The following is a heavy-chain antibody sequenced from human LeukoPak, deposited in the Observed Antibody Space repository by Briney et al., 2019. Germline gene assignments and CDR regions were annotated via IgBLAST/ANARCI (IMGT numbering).Heavy chain of an antibody. J-gene: IGHJ1*01. Sequence: GSLRLSCAVSGFIFSTYGMSWVRQAPGKGLEWVSSISGSGGRTFYADSVKGRFYADSVKGRFTISRDNSKNTQSLQMNSLRAEDTAVYYCAKDDDWGRYKHWGQGTLVTVSS. CDR1: GFIFSTYG. CDR2: ISGSGGRT. CDR3: AKDDDWGRYKH. D-gene: IGHD3-16*01. V-gene: IGHV3-23*01.